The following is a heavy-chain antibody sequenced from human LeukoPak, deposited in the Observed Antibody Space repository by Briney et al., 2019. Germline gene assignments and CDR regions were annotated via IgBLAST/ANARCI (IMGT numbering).Heavy chain of an antibody. V-gene: IGHV3-74*01. Sequence: GGSLRLSCAASGFTFSSYWMHWVRQAPGKGLVWVSRINSDGSSTSYADSVKGRFTISRDNAKNSLYLQMNSLRAEDTAVYYCARRRAQLGNDYWGQGSLVTVSS. J-gene: IGHJ4*02. CDR1: GFTFSSYW. CDR2: INSDGSST. CDR3: ARRRAQLGNDY. D-gene: IGHD2-2*01.